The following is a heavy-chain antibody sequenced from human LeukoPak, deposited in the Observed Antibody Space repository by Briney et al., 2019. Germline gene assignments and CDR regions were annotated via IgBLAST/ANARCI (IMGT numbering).Heavy chain of an antibody. CDR1: GYTLTSYD. CDR2: MNPNSGNT. J-gene: IGHJ4*02. CDR3: ARGYEERQLDY. Sequence: ASVKVSCKASGYTLTSYDINWVRQATGQGLEWMGWMNPNSGNTGYAQKFQGRVTITRNTSISTAYMELSSLRSEDTAVYYCARGYEERQLDYWGQGTLVTVSS. D-gene: IGHD6-13*01. V-gene: IGHV1-8*03.